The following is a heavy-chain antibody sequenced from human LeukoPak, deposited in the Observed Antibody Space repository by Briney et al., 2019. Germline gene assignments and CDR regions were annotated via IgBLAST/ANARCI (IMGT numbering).Heavy chain of an antibody. J-gene: IGHJ4*02. V-gene: IGHV3-64*01. CDR1: GFTFSSYT. D-gene: IGHD3-22*01. CDR2: ISSNGCST. CDR3: ARWRHSSGYYYDD. Sequence: GGSLRLSCAASGFTFSSYTMHWVRQAPGKGLEYVSAISSNGCSTYYANSVKGRFTISRDNSKNTLYLQMGSLRAEDMAVYYCARWRHSSGYYYDDWGQGTLVTVSS.